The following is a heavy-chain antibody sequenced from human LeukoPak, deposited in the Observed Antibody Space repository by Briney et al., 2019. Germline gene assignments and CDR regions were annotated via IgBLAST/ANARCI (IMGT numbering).Heavy chain of an antibody. CDR3: ARLPTGDPFDY. V-gene: IGHV5-51*01. CDR2: IYPGDSDT. D-gene: IGHD7-27*01. Sequence: GESLKISCEGSGYNFNTFWIGWVRQKPGEGLEWVGTIYPGDSDTKYSPSFQGQVTISADKSISTAYLQWSSLKASDTAMYYCARLPTGDPFDYWGQGTLVTVSS. J-gene: IGHJ4*02. CDR1: GYNFNTFW.